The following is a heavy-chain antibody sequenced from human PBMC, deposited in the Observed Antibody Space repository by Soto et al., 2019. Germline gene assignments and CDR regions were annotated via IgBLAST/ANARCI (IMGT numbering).Heavy chain of an antibody. CDR1: GDSVSTNSAA. J-gene: IGHJ6*02. Sequence: SQTLSLTCAISGDSVSTNSAAWNWIRQSPSRGLEWLGRTYYRSKWYNDYAVSVKIRITINPDTSKNQFSLQLNSVTPEDTAVYYCARVRLYFYDSSGHYYYYYGMDVWGQGTTVPGSS. V-gene: IGHV6-1*01. CDR2: TYYRSKWYN. CDR3: ARVRLYFYDSSGHYYYYYGMDV. D-gene: IGHD3-22*01.